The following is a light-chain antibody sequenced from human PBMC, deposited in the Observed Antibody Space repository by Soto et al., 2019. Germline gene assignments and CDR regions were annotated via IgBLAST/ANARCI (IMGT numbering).Light chain of an antibody. J-gene: IGKJ1*01. Sequence: MTQSPETLSVSPGARATLSCRASQSVSSNLAWYQQKPGQAPRLLIYGASTRATGIPARFSGSGSGTEFTLTISSLQSEDFAVYYCQQYNNWWTFGQGTKVDIK. CDR2: GAS. V-gene: IGKV3-15*01. CDR1: QSVSSN. CDR3: QQYNNWWT.